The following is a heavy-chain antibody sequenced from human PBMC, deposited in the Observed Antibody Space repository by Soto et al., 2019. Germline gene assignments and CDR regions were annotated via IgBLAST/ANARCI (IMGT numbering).Heavy chain of an antibody. D-gene: IGHD4-17*01. Sequence: GWSLRLSCAASGFTFSSYGMHWFRQAPGKGLEWVAVIWYDGSNKYYADSVKGRFTISRDNSKNTLYLQMNSLRAEDTAVYYCARDGVTTVVTHYFDYWGQGTLVTVSS. J-gene: IGHJ4*02. CDR2: IWYDGSNK. V-gene: IGHV3-33*01. CDR1: GFTFSSYG. CDR3: ARDGVTTVVTHYFDY.